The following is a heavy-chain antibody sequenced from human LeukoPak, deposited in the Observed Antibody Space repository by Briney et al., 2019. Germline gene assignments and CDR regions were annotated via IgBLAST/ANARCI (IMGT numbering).Heavy chain of an antibody. CDR1: GGSFSGYY. J-gene: IGHJ6*02. CDR3: ARGRYSSSWYFHQPQTYYYYYGMDV. Sequence: SETLSLTCAVYGGSFSGYYWSWIRQPPGKGLEWIGEINHSGSTNYNPSLKSRVTISVDTSKNQFSLKLCSVTAADTAVYYCARGRYSSSWYFHQPQTYYYYYGMDVWGQGTTVTVSS. D-gene: IGHD6-13*01. V-gene: IGHV4-34*01. CDR2: INHSGST.